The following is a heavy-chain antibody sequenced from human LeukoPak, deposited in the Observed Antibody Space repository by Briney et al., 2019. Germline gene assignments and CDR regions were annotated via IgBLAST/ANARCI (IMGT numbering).Heavy chain of an antibody. CDR3: ARDSNPAWRAYSYGPNPDIFDY. CDR2: IKRDGSEK. CDR1: GFTFSSYW. V-gene: IGHV3-7*01. D-gene: IGHD5-18*01. J-gene: IGHJ4*02. Sequence: GSLRLSCAASGFTFSSYWMSWVRQTPGKGLEWVANIKRDGSEKYYVDSVKGRFTISRDNAKNSLYLQMNSLRAEDTAVYYCARDSNPAWRAYSYGPNPDIFDYWGQGTLVTVSS.